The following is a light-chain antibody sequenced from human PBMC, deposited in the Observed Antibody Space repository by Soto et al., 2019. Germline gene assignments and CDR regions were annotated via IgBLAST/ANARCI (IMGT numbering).Light chain of an antibody. V-gene: IGKV1-5*01. CDR2: DAS. Sequence: IQKTQSPSIQSASLGGRITPTCRASQTIDSWLSWYQQRPGKAPSLLIYDASNLKSGVPSRFSGSGSGTEFTLTISSLQPDDSGSYYCQQHKSYPVTFGGGTKV. CDR3: QQHKSYPVT. CDR1: QTIDSW. J-gene: IGKJ4*01.